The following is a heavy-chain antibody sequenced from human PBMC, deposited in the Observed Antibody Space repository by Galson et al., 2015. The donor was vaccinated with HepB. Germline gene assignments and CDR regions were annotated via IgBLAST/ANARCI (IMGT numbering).Heavy chain of an antibody. J-gene: IGHJ4*02. CDR3: ANLWIQLWPYFDY. Sequence: SLRLSCAASGFTFSSYAMSWVRQAPGKGLEWVSAISGSGGSTYYADSVKGRFTISRDSSKNTLYLQMNSLRAEDTAVYYCANLWIQLWPYFDYWGQGTLVTVSS. V-gene: IGHV3-23*01. CDR2: ISGSGGST. D-gene: IGHD5-18*01. CDR1: GFTFSSYA.